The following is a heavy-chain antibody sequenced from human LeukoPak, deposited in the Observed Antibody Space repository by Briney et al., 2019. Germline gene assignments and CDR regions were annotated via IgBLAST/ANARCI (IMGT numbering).Heavy chain of an antibody. CDR3: AKDNRVFGDSGYDYGAYCGGDCYGRFDY. D-gene: IGHD2-21*01. CDR1: GFTFNSFS. CDR2: ISHTGDNI. J-gene: IGHJ4*02. Sequence: GGSLRLSCAASGFTFNSFSMNWVRQAPGKGLEWLLYISHTGDNINYADSVKGRFTISRDNSKNTLYLQMNSLRAEDTAVYYCAKDNRVFGDSGYDYGAYCGGDCYGRFDYWGQGTLVTVSS. V-gene: IGHV3-48*01.